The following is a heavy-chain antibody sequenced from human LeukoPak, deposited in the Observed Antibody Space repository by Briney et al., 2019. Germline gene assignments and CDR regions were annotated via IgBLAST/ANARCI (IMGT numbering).Heavy chain of an antibody. J-gene: IGHJ4*02. CDR1: GGSFSGYY. CDR2: INHSGST. CDR3: ARELWFGESPS. D-gene: IGHD3-10*01. Sequence: SETLSLTCAVYGGSFSGYYWSWIRQPPGKGLEWIGEINHSGSTNYNPSLKSRVTMSVDTSKNQFSLKLSSVTAADTAVYYCARELWFGESPSWGQGTLVTVSS. V-gene: IGHV4-34*01.